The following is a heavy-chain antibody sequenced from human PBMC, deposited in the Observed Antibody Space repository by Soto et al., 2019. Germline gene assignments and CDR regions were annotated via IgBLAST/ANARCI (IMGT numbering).Heavy chain of an antibody. CDR1: GGSFSGYY. CDR3: AREYGGNSGTFDY. D-gene: IGHD2-21*02. V-gene: IGHV4-34*01. J-gene: IGHJ4*02. Sequence: QVQLQQWGAGLLKPSETLSLTCAVYGGSFSGYYWSWIRQPPGKGLEWIGEINHSGSTNYNPSLKGRVTISVDTSKNQFSLKLSSVTAADTAVYYCAREYGGNSGTFDYWRQGTLVTVSS. CDR2: INHSGST.